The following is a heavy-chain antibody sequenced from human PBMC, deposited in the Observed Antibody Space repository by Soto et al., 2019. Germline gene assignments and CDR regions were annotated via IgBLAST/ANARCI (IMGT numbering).Heavy chain of an antibody. CDR1: GYTFTSYD. CDR3: AREKSGYYDY. J-gene: IGHJ4*02. D-gene: IGHD3-3*01. Sequence: QVQLVQSGAEVKKPGASVKVSCKASGYTFTSYDINWVRQATGQGLEWMGWMNPNSGNTGYAQKFQGRGHMTKDNSLRPAHMGVSRLRSEDTAVYYCAREKSGYYDYWGQGTLVTVSS. CDR2: MNPNSGNT. V-gene: IGHV1-8*01.